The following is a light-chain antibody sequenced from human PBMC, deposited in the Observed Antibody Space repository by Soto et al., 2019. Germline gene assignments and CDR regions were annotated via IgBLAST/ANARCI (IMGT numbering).Light chain of an antibody. V-gene: IGKV1-5*01. CDR1: QNINAW. J-gene: IGKJ1*01. Sequence: DMHMTQSPSSLSVSVGDRVTITGRTSQNINAWLAWYQQRPGQAPKLLIYDASTVQSGVPSRFSGSGSGTEFTLTISSLQPDDSATYYCQHYSLYSPWTFGQGTKVDI. CDR2: DAS. CDR3: QHYSLYSPWT.